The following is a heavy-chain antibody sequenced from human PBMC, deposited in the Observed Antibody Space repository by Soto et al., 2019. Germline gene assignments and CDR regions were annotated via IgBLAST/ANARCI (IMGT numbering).Heavy chain of an antibody. CDR1: GFSFSSYS. CDR3: AKFKGPPWFDP. J-gene: IGHJ5*02. CDR2: ISCSGSRT. Sequence: GGSLRLSCAASGFSFSSYSMNWVRQAPGKGLEWVSSISCSGSRTYYADSVKGRFTISRDNSKNTLYLQMNSLRAEDTAVYYCAKFKGPPWFDPWGQGTLVTVSS. V-gene: IGHV3-23*01.